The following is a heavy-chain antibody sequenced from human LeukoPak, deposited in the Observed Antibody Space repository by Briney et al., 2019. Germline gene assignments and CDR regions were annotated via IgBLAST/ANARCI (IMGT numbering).Heavy chain of an antibody. V-gene: IGHV3-21*01. J-gene: IGHJ4*02. CDR2: ITSSSSYI. D-gene: IGHD2-8*01. Sequence: PGRSLRLSCAASGFTLSSDRMNWVREAPGKGGEWVSAITSSSSYIYYPDSVKGRFPISRDNAKTSLYLQMNSLRAEDTAVYYCAREGGGVLMVYAFDYWGQGTLVTVSS. CDR1: GFTLSSDR. CDR3: AREGGGVLMVYAFDY.